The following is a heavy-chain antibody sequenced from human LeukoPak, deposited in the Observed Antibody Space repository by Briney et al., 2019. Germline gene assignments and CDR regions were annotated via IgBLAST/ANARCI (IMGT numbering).Heavy chain of an antibody. J-gene: IGHJ6*02. CDR3: ARENLVAGPPGEYYYYGMDV. CDR1: GFTFSSYA. CDR2: ISYDGSNK. Sequence: GGSLRLSCAASGFTFSSYAMHWVRQAPGKGLEWVAVISYDGSNKYYADSVKGRFTISRDNSKNTLYLQMNSLRAEDTAVYYCARENLVAGPPGEYYYYGMDVWGQGTTVTVSS. D-gene: IGHD6-19*01. V-gene: IGHV3-30-3*01.